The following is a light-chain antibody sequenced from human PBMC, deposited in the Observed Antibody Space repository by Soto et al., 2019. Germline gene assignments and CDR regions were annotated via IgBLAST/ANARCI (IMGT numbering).Light chain of an antibody. Sequence: EIVLTQSPGTLSLSPGERATLSCRASQSVSSSYLAWYQHKPGQAPRLLIYGASSRATGIPDRFSGSGSGTDFTLTISRQEPEDFAVYYCQQYGSSSWTFGQGTKVDVK. CDR1: QSVSSSY. CDR3: QQYGSSSWT. V-gene: IGKV3-20*01. CDR2: GAS. J-gene: IGKJ1*01.